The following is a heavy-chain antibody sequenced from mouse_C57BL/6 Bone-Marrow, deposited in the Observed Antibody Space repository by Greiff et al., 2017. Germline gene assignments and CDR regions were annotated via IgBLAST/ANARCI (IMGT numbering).Heavy chain of an antibody. Sequence: QVQLQQPGAELVMPGASVKLSCKASGYTFTSYWMHWVKQRPGQGLEWIGEIDPSDSYTNYNQKFKGKSTLTVDKSSSTAYMQLSSLTSEDSAVYYCARRRITTVPVWYFDVWGTGTTVTVSS. CDR3: ARRRITTVPVWYFDV. D-gene: IGHD1-1*01. V-gene: IGHV1-69*01. J-gene: IGHJ1*03. CDR2: IDPSDSYT. CDR1: GYTFTSYW.